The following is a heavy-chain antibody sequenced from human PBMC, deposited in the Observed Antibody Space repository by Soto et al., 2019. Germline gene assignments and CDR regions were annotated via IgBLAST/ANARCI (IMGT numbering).Heavy chain of an antibody. V-gene: IGHV1-18*01. CDR3: ARDKGDGSGSYYGY. D-gene: IGHD3-10*01. Sequence: QVQLVQSGAEVKKPGASVKVYCKASGYRFTSYGISWVRQAPGQELEWMGWISAYNGNTNYAQKLQGRVTITTDTSTSTGYMELRSLRSDDTAVYYCARDKGDGSGSYYGYWGQGTLVTVSS. CDR2: ISAYNGNT. CDR1: GYRFTSYG. J-gene: IGHJ4*02.